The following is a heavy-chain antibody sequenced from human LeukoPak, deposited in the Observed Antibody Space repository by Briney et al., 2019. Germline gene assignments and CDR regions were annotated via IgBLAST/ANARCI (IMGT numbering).Heavy chain of an antibody. CDR3: AREAGGYDSSGYTRPRGWFDP. J-gene: IGHJ5*02. CDR2: IDPSDSYT. V-gene: IGHV5-10-1*01. D-gene: IGHD3-22*01. CDR1: GYSFTSYW. Sequence: GEPLKISCQGSGYSFTSYWISWVRQMPGKGLEWMGRIDPSDSYTNYSSSFQGHVTISADKSISTAYLQWSSLKASDTAMYYCAREAGGYDSSGYTRPRGWFDPWGQGTLVTVSS.